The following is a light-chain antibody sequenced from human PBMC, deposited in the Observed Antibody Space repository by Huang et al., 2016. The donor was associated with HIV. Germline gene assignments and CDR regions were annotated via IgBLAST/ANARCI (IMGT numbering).Light chain of an antibody. CDR3: QQYYNWPWT. Sequence: EIVMTQSPATLSVSPGERATLPSRARQSVSRNLAWYQQKPGQAPRLLSYGASTRAPGIPARFSGSGSGTEFTLTISSLQSENFAVYYCQQYYNWPWTFGQGTKVEIK. J-gene: IGKJ1*01. V-gene: IGKV3-15*01. CDR2: GAS. CDR1: QSVSRN.